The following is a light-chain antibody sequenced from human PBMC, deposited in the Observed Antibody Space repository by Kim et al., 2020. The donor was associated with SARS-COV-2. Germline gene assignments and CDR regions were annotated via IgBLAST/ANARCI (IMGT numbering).Light chain of an antibody. CDR2: QES. CDR3: QAWDSSTAVV. CDR1: KLGDKY. V-gene: IGLV3-1*01. J-gene: IGLJ2*01. Sequence: VPPGQTASITCSGDKLGDKYACWYQQKPGQSPVLVIYQESKRPSGIPERFSGSNSGNTATLTISGTQAMDEADYYCQAWDSSTAVVFGGGTQLTVL.